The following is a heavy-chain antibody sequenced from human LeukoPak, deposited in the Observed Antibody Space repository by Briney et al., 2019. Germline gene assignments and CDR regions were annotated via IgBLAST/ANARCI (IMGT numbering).Heavy chain of an antibody. J-gene: IGHJ6*03. CDR1: GFTVSSNY. D-gene: IGHD6-13*01. CDR3: ARVDSSSWYPGYYYYYYYMDV. V-gene: IGHV3-7*01. Sequence: SGGSLRLSCAASGFTVSSNYMSWVRQAPGKGLEWVANIKQDGSEKYYVDSVKGRFTISRDNAKNSLYLQMNSLRAEDTAVYYCARVDSSSWYPGYYYYYYYMDVWGKGTTVTISS. CDR2: IKQDGSEK.